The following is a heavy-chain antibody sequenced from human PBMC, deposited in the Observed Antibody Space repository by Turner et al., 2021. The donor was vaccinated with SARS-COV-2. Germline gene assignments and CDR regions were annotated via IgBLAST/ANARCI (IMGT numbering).Heavy chain of an antibody. CDR1: GFSLSTSGLR. CDR3: ARTTWYSSGCFDY. J-gene: IGHJ4*02. CDR2: IDWDDDK. V-gene: IGHV2-70*04. D-gene: IGHD6-19*01. Sequence: QVTLKESGPALVKPTQTLTLTCPFPGFSLSTSGLRVSWIRQPPGKALEWLARIDWDDDKFYSTSLKTRLTISKDTSKNQVVLIMTNRDTVDTATYYCARTTWYSSGCFDYWGQGTLVTVSS.